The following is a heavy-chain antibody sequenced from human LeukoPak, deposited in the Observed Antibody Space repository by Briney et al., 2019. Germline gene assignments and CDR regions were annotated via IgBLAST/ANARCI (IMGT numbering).Heavy chain of an antibody. V-gene: IGHV4-59*01. CDR2: IYYSGST. CDR1: GGSISSYY. CDR3: ARTDPRDYYYYMDV. Sequence: SETLSLTCTVSGGSISSYYWSWIRQPPGKGLEWIGYIYYSGSTNYNPSLKSRVTISVDTSKNQFSLKLSSVTVADTAVYYCARTDPRDYYYYMDVWGKGTTVTVSS. J-gene: IGHJ6*03.